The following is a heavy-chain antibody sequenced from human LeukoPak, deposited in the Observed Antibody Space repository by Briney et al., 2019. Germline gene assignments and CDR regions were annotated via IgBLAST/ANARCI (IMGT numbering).Heavy chain of an antibody. V-gene: IGHV3-23*01. CDR1: GFTFSAYA. D-gene: IGHD5-24*01. CDR3: ARDTRWLQSYYFDY. CDR2: ISGNGGDT. J-gene: IGHJ4*02. Sequence: GGSLRLSCAASGFTFSAYAMTWVRQAPGSGLEWVSGISGNGGDTYYADSVKGRFTISRDNSKNTLYLQTNSLRAEDTAVYYCARDTRWLQSYYFDYWGQGTLVTVSS.